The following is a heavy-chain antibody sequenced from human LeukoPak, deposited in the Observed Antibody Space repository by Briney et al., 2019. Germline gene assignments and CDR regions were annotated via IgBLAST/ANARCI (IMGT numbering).Heavy chain of an antibody. CDR1: GFTFSIYA. V-gene: IGHV3-23*01. CDR2: ISDSGGSA. J-gene: IGHJ6*03. CDR3: AKFPESYYYMDV. Sequence: GGSLRLSCAASGFTFSIYAMNWVRQAPGKGLEWVSVISDSGGSAHYADSVKGRFTISRDNSKNTLYLQMNSLRAEDTAVYFCAKFPESYYYMDVWGKGTTVTVSS.